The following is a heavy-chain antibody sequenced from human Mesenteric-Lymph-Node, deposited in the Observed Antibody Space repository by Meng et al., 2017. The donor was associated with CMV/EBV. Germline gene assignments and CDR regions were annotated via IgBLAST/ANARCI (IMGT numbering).Heavy chain of an antibody. J-gene: IGHJ6*02. D-gene: IGHD3-22*01. CDR2: TYYRSKWYN. CDR1: A. CDR3: AGDRYYDNSGRRASYYYGMDV. V-gene: IGHV6-1*01. Sequence: AWNWIRQSPSRGLEWLGRTYYRSKWYNDYAVSVKSRITINPDTSKNQFSLQLNSVTPEDTAVYYCAGDRYYDNSGRRASYYYGMDVWGQGTTVTVSS.